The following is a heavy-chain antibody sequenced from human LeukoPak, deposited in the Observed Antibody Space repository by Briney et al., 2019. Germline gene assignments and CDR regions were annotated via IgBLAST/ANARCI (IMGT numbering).Heavy chain of an antibody. CDR2: INSDGSST. D-gene: IGHD6-13*01. CDR1: GFTFSSYW. CDR3: ARIIAAAGPRGGYYYYYGMDV. Sequence: GGSLRLSCAASGFTFSSYWMHWVRQAPGKGLVWVSRINSDGSSTSYADSVKGRFTISRDNAKNTLYLQMNSLRAEDTAVYYCARIIAAAGPRGGYYYYYGMDVWGQGTTVTVSS. J-gene: IGHJ6*02. V-gene: IGHV3-74*01.